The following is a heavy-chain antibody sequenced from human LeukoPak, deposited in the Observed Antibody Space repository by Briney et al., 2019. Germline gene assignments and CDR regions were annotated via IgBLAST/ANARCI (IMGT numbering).Heavy chain of an antibody. D-gene: IGHD6-19*01. Sequence: ASVKVSCKASGYTFTSRGFSWVRQAPGQGLEWMGWINADSGNTNYAQKFQGRVTLTTDTSTNTAYMELRSLRSDDTAVYYCARDEVSGGWYNHWGQGTLSPSPQ. J-gene: IGHJ4*02. V-gene: IGHV1-18*04. CDR2: INADSGNT. CDR1: GYTFTSRG. CDR3: ARDEVSGGWYNH.